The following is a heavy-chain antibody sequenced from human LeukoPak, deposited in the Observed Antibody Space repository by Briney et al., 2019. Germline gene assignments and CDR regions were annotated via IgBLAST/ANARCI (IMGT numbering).Heavy chain of an antibody. V-gene: IGHV5-51*01. CDR1: GGRFTNYW. Sequence: GAALKISCRGAGGRFTNYWIAWGRQMPGKGLEGRGNIYRGDSDTRSSPSFQCQVTISVDKSIRTAFLQWSSLKASDTAMYYCATAPGSTGWRQFDYWGQGALVTVSS. J-gene: IGHJ4*02. D-gene: IGHD2-8*02. CDR2: IYRGDSDT. CDR3: ATAPGSTGWRQFDY.